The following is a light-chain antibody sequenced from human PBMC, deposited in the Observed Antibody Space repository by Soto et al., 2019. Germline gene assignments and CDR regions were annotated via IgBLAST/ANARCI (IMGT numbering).Light chain of an antibody. J-gene: IGKJ4*01. CDR1: QSISRY. CDR2: AAS. CDR3: QELRMYPST. V-gene: IGKV1-39*01. Sequence: DIQMTQPPSSLSASVGDRVTITCRASQSISRYLNWYQQKPGRAPKLLIYAASTLHSGGPSRFSDEASGTASALPITIPQSEDFSTYYGQELRMYPSTFGGETKVEIK.